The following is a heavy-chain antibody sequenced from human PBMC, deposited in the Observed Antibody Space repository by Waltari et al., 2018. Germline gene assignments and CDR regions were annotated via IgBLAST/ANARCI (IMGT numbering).Heavy chain of an antibody. V-gene: IGHV2-5*02. D-gene: IGHD1-20*01. CDR2: IYWDDDK. CDR1: GFSLTTPGVG. CDR3: AHRLGVSLTSNWNHGYFDY. Sequence: QITLKESGPTLVNPTQTLTLTCTFSGFSLTTPGVGVGWLRPPPGTSLECLALIYWDDDKRYNPSLKSRLTITKDTSKNQVVLTMTNLDPVDTATYFCAHRLGVSLTSNWNHGYFDYWGQGALVTVSS. J-gene: IGHJ4*02.